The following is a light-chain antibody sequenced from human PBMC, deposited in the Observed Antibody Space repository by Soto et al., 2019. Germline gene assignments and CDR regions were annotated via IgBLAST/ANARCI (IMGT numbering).Light chain of an antibody. CDR1: QSVSSSY. J-gene: IGKJ5*01. CDR2: GAS. CDR3: QQYGSSPIT. V-gene: IGKV3-20*01. Sequence: IVLTQSRCTLSLSPGARSTLSCRASQSVSSSYLAWYQQKPGQAPRIXIYGASSRATGIPDRFSGSGSGTDSNLTISRLETEDFAVYYCQQYGSSPITFGQGTRLEIK.